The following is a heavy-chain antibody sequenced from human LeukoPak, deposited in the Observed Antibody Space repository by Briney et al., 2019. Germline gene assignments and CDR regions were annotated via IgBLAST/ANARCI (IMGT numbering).Heavy chain of an antibody. CDR2: ISGSGGST. J-gene: IGHJ4*02. CDR1: GFTFSSYA. Sequence: GGSLRLSCAASGFTFSSYAMSWVRQAPGKGLEWVSAISGSGGSTYYADSVKGRFTISRDNSKNTLYLQMNSLRAEDTAMYYCAREYRGVRGLTGGYYFDYWGQGTLVTVSS. CDR3: AREYRGVRGLTGGYYFDY. V-gene: IGHV3-23*01. D-gene: IGHD3-10*01.